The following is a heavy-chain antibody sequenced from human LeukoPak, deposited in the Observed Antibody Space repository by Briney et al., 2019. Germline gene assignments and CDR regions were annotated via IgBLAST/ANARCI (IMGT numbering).Heavy chain of an antibody. J-gene: IGHJ4*02. CDR1: GGSFSGYY. V-gene: IGHV4-34*01. D-gene: IGHD3-22*01. CDR3: ARANSYDGSGHYYEFAY. Sequence: SETLSLTCAVYGGSFSGYYWSWLRQPPGKGLEWLGEINNSGSNNYNPSLKSQVTIPVDTSKNQFSLKLTSVTAADTAVYYCARANSYDGSGHYYEFAYWGQGTLVTVSS. CDR2: INNSGSN.